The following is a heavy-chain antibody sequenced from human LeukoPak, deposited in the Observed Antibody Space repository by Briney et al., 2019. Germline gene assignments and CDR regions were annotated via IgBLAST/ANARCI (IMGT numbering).Heavy chain of an antibody. CDR3: ARTSRVDTAMVRY. CDR2: IYPGDSDT. V-gene: IGHV5-51*01. CDR1: GYSFTSYW. Sequence: GESLKISCKGSGYSFTSYWMGWVRQMPGKGLEWMGIIYPGDSDTRYSPSFQGQVTVSADKSISTAYLQWSSLKASDTAMYYCARTSRVDTAMVRYWGQGTLVTVSS. J-gene: IGHJ4*02. D-gene: IGHD5-18*01.